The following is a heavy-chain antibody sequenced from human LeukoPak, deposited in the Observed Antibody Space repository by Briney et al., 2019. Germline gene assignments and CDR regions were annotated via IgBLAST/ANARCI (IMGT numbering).Heavy chain of an antibody. CDR3: ARVSYDSSGYLDY. Sequence: PGGPLRLSCAASGFTFSSYGMHWVRRAPGKGLEWVAVIWYDGSNNYYADSVKGRFTISRDNSKNTLYLQMNSLRAEDTAVYYCARVSYDSSGYLDYWGQGTLVTVSS. D-gene: IGHD3-22*01. CDR2: IWYDGSNN. V-gene: IGHV3-33*01. J-gene: IGHJ4*02. CDR1: GFTFSSYG.